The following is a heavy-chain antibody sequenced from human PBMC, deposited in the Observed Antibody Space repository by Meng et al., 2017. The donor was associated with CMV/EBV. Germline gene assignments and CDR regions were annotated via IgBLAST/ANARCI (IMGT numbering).Heavy chain of an antibody. CDR3: ARGYCSSTSCSYWYFDL. D-gene: IGHD2-2*01. CDR2: IYYSGST. J-gene: IGHJ2*01. CDR1: GGSISSGDYY. V-gene: IGHV4-30-4*08. Sequence: SETLSLTCTVSGGSISSGDYYWSWIRQPPGKGLEWIGYIYYSGSTYYNPSLKSRVTISVDTSKNQFSLKLSSVTAADTAVYYCARGYCSSTSCSYWYFDLWGRGTLVTVFS.